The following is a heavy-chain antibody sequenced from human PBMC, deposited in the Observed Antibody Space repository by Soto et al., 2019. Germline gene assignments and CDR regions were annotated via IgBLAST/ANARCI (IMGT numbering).Heavy chain of an antibody. V-gene: IGHV3-23*01. CDR2: ISGSGGST. CDR1: GFTFITYA. CDR3: AKEGLSGTWGGDFDD. D-gene: IGHD3-16*01. Sequence: GGSLRLSCAASGFTFITYAMSWVRQAQGKGLEWVSGISGSGGSTYYADSVKGRFTISRDNPKNTLCMQMNSLRAEDTAVYYCAKEGLSGTWGGDFDDWGQGTRDTV. J-gene: IGHJ4*02.